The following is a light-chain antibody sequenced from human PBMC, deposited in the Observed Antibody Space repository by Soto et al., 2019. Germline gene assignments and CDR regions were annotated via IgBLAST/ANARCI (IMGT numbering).Light chain of an antibody. J-gene: IGLJ1*01. CDR3: SAWDASLNGYV. CDR2: SNY. V-gene: IGLV1-44*01. Sequence: SVLTQPPSASATPGQRVTISCSGSSSNIGSKTVNWYQQLPGTAPKLLIYSNYQRPSGVPDRFSGSKSGTSASLAISGLQSEDEADYYCSAWDASLNGYVFGTGTKVTVL. CDR1: SSNIGSKT.